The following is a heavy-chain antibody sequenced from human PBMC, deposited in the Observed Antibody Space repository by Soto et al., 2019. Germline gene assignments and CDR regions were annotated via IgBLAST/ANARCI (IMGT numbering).Heavy chain of an antibody. Sequence: PSETLSLTCTVSGGYISSYYWSWVRQQTGKGLEWIGYIYYSGSTNYNPSLKSRVTISVDTSKNQFSLKLSSVTAADTAVYYCARDQLSSAAGTYGMDVWGQGTTVTVSS. J-gene: IGHJ6*02. CDR2: IYYSGST. V-gene: IGHV4-59*01. CDR3: ARDQLSSAAGTYGMDV. CDR1: GGYISSYY. D-gene: IGHD6-13*01.